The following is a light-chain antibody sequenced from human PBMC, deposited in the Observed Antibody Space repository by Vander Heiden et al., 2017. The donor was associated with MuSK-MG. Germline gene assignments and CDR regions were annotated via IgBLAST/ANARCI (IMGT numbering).Light chain of an antibody. Sequence: SYELTQPPSVSVSPGQTARITCSGDALPKQYAYWYQQKPGQAPVLVLYNDSERPSGIPERFSGSSSGTTVTLTISGVQAEEEADYYCQSADSSGTYQVFGTGTKLTVL. CDR2: NDS. CDR1: ALPKQY. J-gene: IGLJ1*01. V-gene: IGLV3-25*02. CDR3: QSADSSGTYQV.